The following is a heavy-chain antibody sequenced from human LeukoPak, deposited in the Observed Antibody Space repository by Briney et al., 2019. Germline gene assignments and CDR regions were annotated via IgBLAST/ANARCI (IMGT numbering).Heavy chain of an antibody. CDR3: ARYPSRYCTSTSCYLVH. V-gene: IGHV3-48*03. J-gene: IGHJ5*02. D-gene: IGHD2-2*01. CDR1: GFTFSSYE. CDR2: ISGIGSTI. Sequence: GGSLRLSCAASGFTFSSYEMNWVRQAQGKGLEWVSYISGIGSTIYYADSVKGRFAISRDNAKNSLYLQMHSLRAEDTAVYYCARYPSRYCTSTSCYLVHWGQGALVTVSS.